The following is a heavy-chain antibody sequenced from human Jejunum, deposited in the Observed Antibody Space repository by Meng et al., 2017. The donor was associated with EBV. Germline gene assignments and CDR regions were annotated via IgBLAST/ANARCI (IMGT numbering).Heavy chain of an antibody. CDR2: IYGGDDK. V-gene: IGHV2-5*02. D-gene: IGHD3-22*01. Sequence: QITLKESGPTLVKPTQTLTLTCTFSGFSLSTSAVGVGWIRQPPEKALEWLALIYGGDDKHYSPSRKSRLTITMDTSKNQVVLTMIDMDPVDTATYYCAHRVRDTVNFDYWGQGTLVTVSS. CDR3: AHRVRDTVNFDY. J-gene: IGHJ4*02. CDR1: GFSLSTSAVG.